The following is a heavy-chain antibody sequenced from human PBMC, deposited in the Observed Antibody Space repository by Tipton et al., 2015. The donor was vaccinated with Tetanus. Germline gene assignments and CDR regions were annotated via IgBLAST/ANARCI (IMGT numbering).Heavy chain of an antibody. J-gene: IGHJ4*02. D-gene: IGHD4-23*01. V-gene: IGHV3-66*01. CDR3: ARDGSYGGTLISDY. CDR1: GFNVRANY. Sequence: SLRLSCAASGFNVRANYLTWVRQTPGKGLEWVSSIYHDDTTYYGDSVKGRFTISRDNSKNTLYLQMDSLRAEDTAVYYCARDGSYGGTLISDYWGQGTQVTVSS. CDR2: IYHDDTT.